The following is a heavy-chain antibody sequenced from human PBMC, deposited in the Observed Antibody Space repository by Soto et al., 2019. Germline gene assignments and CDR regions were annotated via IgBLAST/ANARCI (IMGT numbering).Heavy chain of an antibody. J-gene: IGHJ1*01. D-gene: IGHD3-10*01. Sequence: QVQLVQSGAEVKKPGSSVKVSCKASGGTFSSYAISWVRQAPGQGLEWMGGIIPIFGTANYAQKFQGRVTITADESTSTAYMEVSSLRSEDTAVYYCARGGVVVYSTARGGEYFQHWGQGTLVTVSS. CDR2: IIPIFGTA. CDR3: ARGGVVVYSTARGGEYFQH. CDR1: GGTFSSYA. V-gene: IGHV1-69*01.